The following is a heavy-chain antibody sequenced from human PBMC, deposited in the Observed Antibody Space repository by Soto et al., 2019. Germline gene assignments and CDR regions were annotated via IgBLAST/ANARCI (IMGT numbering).Heavy chain of an antibody. CDR1: GVSISSSSYY. CDR3: ARHGSY. J-gene: IGHJ4*02. V-gene: IGHV4-39*01. Sequence: ETLSLTCAVSGVSISSSSYYWGWIRQPPGKGLEWIGTIYYGGSSYSNPSLKSRVTISLDTPKNQFSLTLTSVTAADTAVYYCARHGSYWGQGTLVTVSS. CDR2: IYYGGSS.